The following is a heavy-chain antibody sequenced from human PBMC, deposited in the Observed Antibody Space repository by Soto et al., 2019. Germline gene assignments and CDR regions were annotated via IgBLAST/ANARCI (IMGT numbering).Heavy chain of an antibody. CDR2: IYYSGST. J-gene: IGHJ4*02. CDR1: GGSISSGGYY. Sequence: QVQLQESGPGLVKPSQTLSLTCTVSGGSISSGGYYWSWIRQPPGKGLEWIGYIYYSGSTYYNPSLKSRVNISVDTSKNQFPLKLSSVTAADTAVYYCARVPYYVGEYYFDYWGQGTLVTVSS. V-gene: IGHV4-30-4*01. D-gene: IGHD3-10*02. CDR3: ARVPYYVGEYYFDY.